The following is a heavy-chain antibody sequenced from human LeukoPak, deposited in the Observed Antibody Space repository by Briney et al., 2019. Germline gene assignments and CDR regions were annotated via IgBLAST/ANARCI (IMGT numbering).Heavy chain of an antibody. D-gene: IGHD6-19*01. CDR1: GGSISSSNYY. CDR2: IYYSGNT. Sequence: PSETLSLTCTVSGGSISSSNYYWAWIRQPPGKGLEWIGTIYYSGNTYYNPSLKSRVTLSVDTSKSHFSLRLSSVTGADTAVYYCARYRYSSGWPNWFDPWGQGTLVTVSS. J-gene: IGHJ5*02. CDR3: ARYRYSSGWPNWFDP. V-gene: IGHV4-39*02.